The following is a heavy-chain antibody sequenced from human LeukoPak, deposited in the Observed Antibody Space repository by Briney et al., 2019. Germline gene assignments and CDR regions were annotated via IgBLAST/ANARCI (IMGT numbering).Heavy chain of an antibody. J-gene: IGHJ4*02. D-gene: IGHD3-22*01. CDR3: ARDYCDSSGYSFDY. CDR2: ISSSGNTI. V-gene: IGHV3-11*01. CDR1: IFTYNHYY. Sequence: RGGSLRLSCAPWIFTYNHYYVSWMRRATGKAVECVSYISSSGNTIYYADSVKGRFTISRDNAKNSLYLQMNSLRAEDTAVYYCARDYCDSSGYSFDYWGQGTLATVSS.